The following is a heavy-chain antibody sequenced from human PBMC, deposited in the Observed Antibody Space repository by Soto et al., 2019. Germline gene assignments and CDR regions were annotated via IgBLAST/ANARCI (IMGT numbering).Heavy chain of an antibody. CDR1: GYSFTSYW. D-gene: IGHD6-13*01. CDR3: ARQGFSKYYFYAADV. J-gene: IGHJ6*02. Sequence: EVQLVQSASEVKKPGESLQISCKASGYSFTSYWIGWVRQTPGKGLEWMGIILPDDADTRHSTSFEGHVTISADRSTNTAFLHVRSLESSCAATYFCARQGFSKYYFYAADVWGQGTTVTVSS. CDR2: ILPDDADT. V-gene: IGHV5-51*01.